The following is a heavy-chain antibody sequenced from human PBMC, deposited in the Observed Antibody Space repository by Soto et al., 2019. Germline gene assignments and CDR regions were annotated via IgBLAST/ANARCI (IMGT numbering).Heavy chain of an antibody. D-gene: IGHD7-27*01. V-gene: IGHV4-4*02. CDR2: IYHSGST. Sequence: VQLQESGPGLVKPSGTLSLTCAVSGGSISSSNWWSWVRQPPGKGLEWIGEIYHSGSTNYNPSLKSRVTISVDKSENQFSLKLSSVTAADTAVYYCASVVANWVNTFDYWGQGTLVTVSS. CDR3: ASVVANWVNTFDY. CDR1: GGSISSSNW. J-gene: IGHJ4*02.